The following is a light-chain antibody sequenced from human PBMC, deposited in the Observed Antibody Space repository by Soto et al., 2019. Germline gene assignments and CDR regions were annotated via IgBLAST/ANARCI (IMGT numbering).Light chain of an antibody. CDR3: SSYTSSSLVV. CDR1: SSDVGGYNY. CDR2: EVS. V-gene: IGLV2-14*01. J-gene: IGLJ2*01. Sequence: QSALTQPASVSGSPGQSITISCNGTSSDVGGYNYVSWYQQHPGKAPRLMIYEVSNRPSGVSNRFSGSKSGNTASLTISGLQAEDEADYNCSSYTSSSLVVFGGGTKLTVL.